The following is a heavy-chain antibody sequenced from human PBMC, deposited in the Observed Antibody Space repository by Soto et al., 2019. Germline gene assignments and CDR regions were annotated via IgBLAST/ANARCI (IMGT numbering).Heavy chain of an antibody. CDR3: ARVFCSGGSCLRGYYYGMDV. V-gene: IGHV1-69*13. D-gene: IGHD2-15*01. CDR1: GGTFSSYA. CDR2: IIPIFGTA. J-gene: IGHJ6*02. Sequence: SVKVSCKASGGTFSSYAISWVRQAPGQGLEWMGGIIPIFGTANYAQKFQGRVTITADESTSTAYMELSSLRSEDTAVYYCARVFCSGGSCLRGYYYGMDVWGQGTTVTVSS.